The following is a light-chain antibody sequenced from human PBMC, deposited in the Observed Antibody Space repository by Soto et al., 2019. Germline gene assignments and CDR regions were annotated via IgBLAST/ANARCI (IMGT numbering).Light chain of an antibody. Sequence: ELVLTQSPATLSLSPVQRATLSCRASQSVSSSYLAWYQQKPGQAPRLLIYGASNRATGIPARFSGSGSGTDFTLTISSLEPEDFAVYYCQQRSNWPPTFGQGTRLEI. CDR1: QSVSSSY. V-gene: IGKV3-11*01. CDR3: QQRSNWPPT. CDR2: GAS. J-gene: IGKJ5*01.